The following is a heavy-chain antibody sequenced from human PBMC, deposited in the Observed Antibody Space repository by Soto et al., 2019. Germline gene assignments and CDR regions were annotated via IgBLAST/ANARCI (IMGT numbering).Heavy chain of an antibody. CDR3: ASYYCSGGSCSPFFDY. Sequence: SETLSLTCTVSCGSISSYYWSWIRQPPGKGLESIGYISYSGNTNYNPHLKTRVTISVDKSKNQLPLKLSSVPAADTAVYYCASYYCSGGSCSPFFDYWGQGTLVPVSS. CDR1: CGSISSYY. J-gene: IGHJ4*02. D-gene: IGHD2-15*01. CDR2: ISYSGNT. V-gene: IGHV4-59*01.